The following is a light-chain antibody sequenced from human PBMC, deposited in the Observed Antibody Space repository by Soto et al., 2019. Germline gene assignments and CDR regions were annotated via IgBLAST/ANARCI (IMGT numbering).Light chain of an antibody. CDR3: SSYTSSSSVV. CDR1: SSDIGAYNY. V-gene: IGLV2-14*01. J-gene: IGLJ2*01. CDR2: DVR. Sequence: QSALTQPASVSGSPGQSITFSCTGTSSDIGAYNYVSWYQQHPGKAPKLMIYDVRNRPSGVSNRFSGSKSGNTASLTISGLQAEDEADYYCSSYTSSSSVVFGGGTKVTVL.